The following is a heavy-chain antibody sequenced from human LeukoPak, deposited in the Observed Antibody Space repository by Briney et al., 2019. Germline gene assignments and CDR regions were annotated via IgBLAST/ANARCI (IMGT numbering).Heavy chain of an antibody. CDR3: ACSTSRKDFDY. V-gene: IGHV3-66*01. J-gene: IGHJ4*02. CDR2: IYIDGTT. Sequence: GGSLRLSCTASGITVSSQYMSWVRQAPGKGLQWVSVIYIDGTTHYTDSVKGRFTISRDNAANRVYLQMNSLRDEDTALYYCACSTSRKDFDYWGPGTLVTVSS. D-gene: IGHD2-2*01. CDR1: GITVSSQY.